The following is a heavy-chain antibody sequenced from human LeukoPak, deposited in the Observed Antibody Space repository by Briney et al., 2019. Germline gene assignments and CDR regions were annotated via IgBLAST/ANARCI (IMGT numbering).Heavy chain of an antibody. CDR1: GFTLSSYG. CDR3: AQDGASIRFDN. V-gene: IGHV3-23*01. J-gene: IGHJ4*02. D-gene: IGHD3-16*01. CDR2: ISGSGGST. Sequence: GGSLRLSCAASGFTLSSYGMSWVRQAPGKGLEWVSAISGSGGSTYYADSVKGRFTISRDNSKNTLYLQMNSLRAEDTAVYYCAQDGASIRFDNWGQGTLVTVSS.